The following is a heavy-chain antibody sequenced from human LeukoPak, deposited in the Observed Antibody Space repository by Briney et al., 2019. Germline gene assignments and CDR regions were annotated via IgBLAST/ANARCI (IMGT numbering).Heavy chain of an antibody. Sequence: GRSLRLSCAASGFTFDDYAMHWVRQAPGKGLVWVSRINRDGSTTSYADSVKGRFTISRDNAKNTLYLQMNSLRAEDTAVYYCARVGDYFDYWGQGTLVTVSS. CDR2: INRDGSTT. CDR1: GFTFDDYA. J-gene: IGHJ4*02. D-gene: IGHD3-10*01. V-gene: IGHV3-74*01. CDR3: ARVGDYFDY.